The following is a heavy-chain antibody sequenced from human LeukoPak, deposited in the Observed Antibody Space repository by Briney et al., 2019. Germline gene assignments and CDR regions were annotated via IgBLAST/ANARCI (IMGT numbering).Heavy chain of an antibody. CDR3: ARVNYGSATKEDY. J-gene: IGHJ4*02. CDR1: GGSISSSYYY. CDR2: IYSSGST. D-gene: IGHD3-10*01. Sequence: SETLSLTCTVSGGSISSSYYYWGWIRQPPGKGLEWIGSIYSSGSTYYNPSLKSRVTISVDTSENQFSLKLSSVTAADTAVYYCARVNYGSATKEDYWGQGTLVTVSS. V-gene: IGHV4-39*07.